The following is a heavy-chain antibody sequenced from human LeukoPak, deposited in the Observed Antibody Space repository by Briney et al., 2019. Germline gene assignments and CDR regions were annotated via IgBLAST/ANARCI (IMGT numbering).Heavy chain of an antibody. CDR1: GDSVNSTSYY. CDR3: ARDWNTMVRGEVYWFDP. D-gene: IGHD3-10*01. J-gene: IGHJ5*02. V-gene: IGHV4-4*07. Sequence: SETLSLTCTVSGDSVNSTSYYWSWIRQPAGKGLEWIGRIYTSGSTNYNPSLKSRVTMSVDTSKNQFSLKLSSVTAADTAVYYCARDWNTMVRGEVYWFDPWGQGTLVTVSS. CDR2: IYTSGST.